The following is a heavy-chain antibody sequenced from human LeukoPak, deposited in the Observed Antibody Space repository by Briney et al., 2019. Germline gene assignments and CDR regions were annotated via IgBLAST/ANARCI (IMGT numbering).Heavy chain of an antibody. V-gene: IGHV3-30*01. D-gene: IGHD5-12*01. CDR3: ARVTGHSGYDLKY. CDR2: ISYDGSSK. Sequence: PGRSLRLSCAASGILLSAYDFHWVRQAPGKGLEWVAFISYDGSSKNYAQSVKGRFTISRDNSKNTLYVQMNSLRHEDTAVYYCARVTGHSGYDLKYWGQGALVTVSS. J-gene: IGHJ4*01. CDR1: GILLSAYD.